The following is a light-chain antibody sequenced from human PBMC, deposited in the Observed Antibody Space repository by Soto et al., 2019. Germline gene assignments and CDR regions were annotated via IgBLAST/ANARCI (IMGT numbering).Light chain of an antibody. Sequence: NIQMTQSPSAMSASVGDRVTITCRARQGITNFLAWFQQKPGKVPNHLIFAASSLPSGVPSRFSGSGSVTEFTLTISSLQPEDFATYYCRQHNSYAFGGGTKVEIK. V-gene: IGKV1D-17*01. CDR2: AAS. CDR3: RQHNSYA. CDR1: QGITNF. J-gene: IGKJ4*01.